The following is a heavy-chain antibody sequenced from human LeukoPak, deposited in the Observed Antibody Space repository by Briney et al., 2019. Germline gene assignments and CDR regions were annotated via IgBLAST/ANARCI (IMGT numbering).Heavy chain of an antibody. V-gene: IGHV3-48*02. Sequence: GGSLRLSCAASGFSFSSYGINWVRQAPGKGLDWLSYITAGGDFIQYADSVKGRFTISRDNARNSLYLQMNSLRDEDTAVYYCARDHPRYCSGGSCYSGYWYFDLWGRGTLVTVSS. J-gene: IGHJ2*01. CDR3: ARDHPRYCSGGSCYSGYWYFDL. CDR1: GFSFSSYG. CDR2: ITAGGDFI. D-gene: IGHD2-15*01.